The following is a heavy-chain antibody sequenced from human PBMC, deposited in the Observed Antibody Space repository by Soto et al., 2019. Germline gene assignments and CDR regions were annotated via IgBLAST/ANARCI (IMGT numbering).Heavy chain of an antibody. CDR3: ARDPSQGLLPNWYYDL. V-gene: IGHV3-74*01. CDR2: INGDGGTT. J-gene: IGHJ2*01. CDR1: GFTHGSHW. Sequence: EVQLVESGGGLVQPGGTLRLSCEASGFTHGSHWMHWVRRAPGKGLVWVARINGDGGTTHYADSVKGRFTISRDNAKNTLYLEMNSLRAEDTAVYSCARDPSQGLLPNWYYDLWGRGALVTVSS.